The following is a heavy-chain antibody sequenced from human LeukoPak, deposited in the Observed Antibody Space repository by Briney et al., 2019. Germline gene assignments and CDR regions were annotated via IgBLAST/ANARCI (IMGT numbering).Heavy chain of an antibody. V-gene: IGHV4-39*01. D-gene: IGHD3-22*01. CDR3: ARQYYYESSGFHDAFDI. CDR1: GGSISSSSYY. J-gene: IGHJ3*02. CDR2: IYYSGST. Sequence: SETLSLTCTVSGGSISSSSYYWGWIRQPPGKGLEWIGSIYYSGSTYYNPSLKSRVTIAVDTSKNQFSLKPSSVTAADTAVYYCARQYYYESSGFHDAFDIWGQGTMVTVSS.